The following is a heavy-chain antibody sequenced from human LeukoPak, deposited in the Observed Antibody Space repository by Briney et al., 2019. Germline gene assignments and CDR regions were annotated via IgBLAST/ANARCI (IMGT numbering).Heavy chain of an antibody. CDR1: GFTFRTYG. J-gene: IGHJ4*02. Sequence: PGGSLRLSCSASGFTFRTYGMHWVRQAPGKGLEWVAFIRFDGSNQYYADSVKGRFTISRDNSNNTLSLQMNTLRGDDTAVYFCAKGYGESHSDSWGQGTLVTVSS. V-gene: IGHV3-30*02. D-gene: IGHD5-18*01. CDR3: AKGYGESHSDS. CDR2: IRFDGSNQ.